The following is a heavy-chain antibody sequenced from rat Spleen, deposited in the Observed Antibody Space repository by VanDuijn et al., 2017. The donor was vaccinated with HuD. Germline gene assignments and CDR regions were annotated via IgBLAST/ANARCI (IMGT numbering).Heavy chain of an antibody. Sequence: QVQLKESGPGLVQPSQTLSPTCSVSGFSLSSYGVIWGRQPPGKGLEWLGIIWTRGNTHFNSTVQSRLGNSRDTSKSQVLLKMNSLEPEDTGIYYCVRHEPRDYFDYWGQGVMVTVSS. CDR1: GFSLSSYG. CDR2: IWTRGNT. J-gene: IGHJ2*01. V-gene: IGHV2-13*01. CDR3: VRHEPRDYFDY.